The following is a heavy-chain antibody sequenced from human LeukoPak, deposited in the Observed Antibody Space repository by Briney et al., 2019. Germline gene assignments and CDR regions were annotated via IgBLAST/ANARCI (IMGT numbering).Heavy chain of an antibody. CDR1: GGSFSGYY. V-gene: IGHV4-34*01. CDR2: INHSGST. Sequence: SETLSLTCAVSGGSFSGYYWSWIRHPPGKGLERIGEINHSGSTNYNPSLKSRVTISVDTSKNQFSLKLSSVTAADTAVYYCARGRRVGYLAVAGWAPDYWGQGTLVTVSS. CDR3: ARGRRVGYLAVAGWAPDY. D-gene: IGHD6-19*01. J-gene: IGHJ4*02.